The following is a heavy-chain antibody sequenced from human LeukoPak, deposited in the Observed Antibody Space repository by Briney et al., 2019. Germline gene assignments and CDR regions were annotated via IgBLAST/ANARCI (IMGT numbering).Heavy chain of an antibody. CDR3: AKDWRPKQLVVRWFDP. CDR2: ISGSGGST. J-gene: IGHJ5*02. D-gene: IGHD6-13*01. Sequence: PGGSLRLSCAVSGFTFSSYAMSWVRQAPGKGLEWVSAISGSGGSTYYADSVKGRFTISRDNSKNTLYLQMNSLRAEDTAVYYCAKDWRPKQLVVRWFDPWGQGTLVTVSS. V-gene: IGHV3-23*01. CDR1: GFTFSSYA.